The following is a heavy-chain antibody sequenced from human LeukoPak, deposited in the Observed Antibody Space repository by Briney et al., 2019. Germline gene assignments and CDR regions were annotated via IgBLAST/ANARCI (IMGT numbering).Heavy chain of an antibody. CDR3: ARGNSVAGTDISY. D-gene: IGHD6-19*01. V-gene: IGHV3-21*01. J-gene: IGHJ4*02. Sequence: GGSLRLSCAASGFTFSTYSMNWVRQAPGKGLEWVSSISSSSGYIYYADSVKGRFTISRDNAKDSLYLQMNSLRAEDTAVYYCARGNSVAGTDISYWGQGTLVTVSS. CDR2: ISSSSGYI. CDR1: GFTFSTYS.